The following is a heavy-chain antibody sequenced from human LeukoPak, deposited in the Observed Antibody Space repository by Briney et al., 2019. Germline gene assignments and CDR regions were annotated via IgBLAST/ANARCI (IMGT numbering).Heavy chain of an antibody. V-gene: IGHV3-21*01. CDR2: ISSSSSYI. CDR1: GFTFSSYS. CDR3: ARVRDDILTGYYYYYYYGMDV. J-gene: IGHJ6*02. Sequence: PGGSLRLSCAASGFTFSSYSMNWVRQAPGKGLEWVSSISSSSSYIYYADSVKGRFTISRDNAKSSLYLQMNSLKAEDTAVYYCARVRDDILTGYYYYYYYGMDVWGQGTTVTVSS. D-gene: IGHD3-9*01.